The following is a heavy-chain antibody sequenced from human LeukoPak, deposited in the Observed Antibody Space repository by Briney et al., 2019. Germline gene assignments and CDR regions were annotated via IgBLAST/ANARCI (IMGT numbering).Heavy chain of an antibody. Sequence: GGSLRLSCAACGFAFNTYAMHGVGQARGKGVEGVAVICNDGSHKLYANSVRGGFTISRENYKNTVSLQMNNLRPEDTAVYYCAREIFVSVSYPHFWGQGTLVTVSS. D-gene: IGHD3-10*01. CDR3: AREIFVSVSYPHF. J-gene: IGHJ4*02. V-gene: IGHV3-33*01. CDR1: GFAFNTYA. CDR2: ICNDGSHK.